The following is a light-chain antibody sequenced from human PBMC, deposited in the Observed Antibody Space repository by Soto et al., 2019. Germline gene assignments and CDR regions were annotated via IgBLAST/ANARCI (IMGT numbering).Light chain of an antibody. Sequence: EIVLTQSPGTLSLSPGERVTLSCRASQSVTSSYLAWYQQRPGQAPRLLIYGASRRATGIPDRFSGSGSGTDFTLTISRLEPEDSAVYYCQQYDSSPWTFGQGTKVDIK. CDR1: QSVTSSY. J-gene: IGKJ1*01. V-gene: IGKV3-20*01. CDR3: QQYDSSPWT. CDR2: GAS.